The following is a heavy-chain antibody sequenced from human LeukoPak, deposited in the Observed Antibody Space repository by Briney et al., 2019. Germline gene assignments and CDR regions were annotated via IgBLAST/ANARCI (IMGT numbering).Heavy chain of an antibody. V-gene: IGHV1-24*01. Sequence: ASVKVSCTVSGYTLTELSMHWVRQAPGKGLEWMGGFDPEDGETIYAQKFQGRVTMTEDTSTDTAYMELSSLRSEDTAVYYCATGLFLPSSRNGWYFDLWGRGTLVTVSS. CDR2: FDPEDGET. CDR1: GYTLTELS. D-gene: IGHD4/OR15-4a*01. CDR3: ATGLFLPSSRNGWYFDL. J-gene: IGHJ2*01.